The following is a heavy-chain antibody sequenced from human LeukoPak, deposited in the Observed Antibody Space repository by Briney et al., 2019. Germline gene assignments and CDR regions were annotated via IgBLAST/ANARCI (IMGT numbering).Heavy chain of an antibody. CDR1: GFAFNTYA. CDR3: AREIFGSGSYPVF. D-gene: IGHD3-10*01. V-gene: IGHV3-33*01. Sequence: PGRSLRLSCAASGFAFNTYAMHWVRQAPGQGLEWVALIWHDGSHKFYSNSVRGQFTISRDNSKNTVSLQMNNLRPEGTAVYYCAREIFGSGSYPVFWGQGTLVTVSS. CDR2: IWHDGSHK. J-gene: IGHJ4*02.